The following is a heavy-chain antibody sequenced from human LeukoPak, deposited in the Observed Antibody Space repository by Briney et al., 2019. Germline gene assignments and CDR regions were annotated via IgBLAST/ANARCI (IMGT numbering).Heavy chain of an antibody. CDR3: ARVEGNIVTTTEGYFDY. CDR2: ISTSSSYI. CDR1: GFTFSSYG. V-gene: IGHV3-21*01. J-gene: IGHJ4*02. Sequence: GGSLRLSCAASGFTFSSYGMNWVRQAPGKGLEWVSSISTSSSYIYYADSMKGRFTISRDNAKNSLYLQMNSLRAGDTAVYYCARVEGNIVTTTEGYFDYWGQGTLVTVSS. D-gene: IGHD5-12*01.